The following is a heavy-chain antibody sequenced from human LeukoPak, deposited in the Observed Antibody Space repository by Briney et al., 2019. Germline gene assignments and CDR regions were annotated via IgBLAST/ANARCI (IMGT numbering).Heavy chain of an antibody. V-gene: IGHV3-49*04. D-gene: IGHD4-23*01. CDR3: TRGLERRVYGGNSHFFF. J-gene: IGHJ4*02. CDR2: VRSKSYGGTT. CDR1: GFTFDDYS. Sequence: LRLFRRASGFTFDDYSMRWVRQAPRKEGAGVGLVRSKSYGGTTEYAVSVECRFTISRDDSQRIAYLQMNSLKTEDTAVYFCTRGLERRVYGGNSHFFFWGQGTQVTLS.